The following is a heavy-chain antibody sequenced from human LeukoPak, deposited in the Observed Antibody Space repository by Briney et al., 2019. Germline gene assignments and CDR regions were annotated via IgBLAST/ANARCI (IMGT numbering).Heavy chain of an antibody. D-gene: IGHD4-17*01. V-gene: IGHV1-18*01. J-gene: IGHJ5*02. CDR1: GYTFTSYG. Sequence: ASVKVSCKASGYTFTSYGISWVRQAPGQGLEWMGWISAYNGNTNYAQKLRGRVTMTTDTSTSTAYMELRSLRSDDTAVYYCAGYGDYEGWFDPWGQGTLVTVSS. CDR2: ISAYNGNT. CDR3: AGYGDYEGWFDP.